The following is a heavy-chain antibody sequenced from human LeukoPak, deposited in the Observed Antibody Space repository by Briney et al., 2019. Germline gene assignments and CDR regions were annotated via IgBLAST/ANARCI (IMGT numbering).Heavy chain of an antibody. J-gene: IGHJ6*03. CDR1: GFTFSSYA. V-gene: IGHV3-30*04. Sequence: GGSLRLSCAASGFTFSSYAMHWVRQAPGKGLEWVAVISYDGSNKYYADSVKGRFTISRDNSKNTLYLQMNSLRAEDTAVYYCARGAARCYYYYYMDVWGKGTTVTVSS. D-gene: IGHD6-6*01. CDR2: ISYDGSNK. CDR3: ARGAARCYYYYYMDV.